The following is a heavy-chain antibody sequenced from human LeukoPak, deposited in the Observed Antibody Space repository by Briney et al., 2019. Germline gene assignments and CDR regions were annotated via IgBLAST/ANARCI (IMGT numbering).Heavy chain of an antibody. D-gene: IGHD6-13*01. J-gene: IGHJ5*02. Sequence: PSETLSLTCTVSGGSISSYYWSWIRQPPGKGLEWIGYIYYSGSTNYNPSLKSRLTISVDTSKSHFSLKLSSVTAADTAVYYCARQGTAGRYINNWFDPWGQGTLVTVSS. V-gene: IGHV4-59*08. CDR1: GGSISSYY. CDR3: ARQGTAGRYINNWFDP. CDR2: IYYSGST.